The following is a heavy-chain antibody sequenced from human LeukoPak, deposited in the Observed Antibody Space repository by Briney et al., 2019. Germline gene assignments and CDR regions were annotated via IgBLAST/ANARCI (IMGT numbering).Heavy chain of an antibody. V-gene: IGHV3-9*03. CDR2: ISWNSGSI. CDR3: AKAISLTATAPLDY. CDR1: GFTFDDYA. J-gene: IGHJ4*02. D-gene: IGHD3-16*01. Sequence: PGRPLRLSCAASGFTFDDYAMHWVRQAPGKGLEWVSGISWNSGSIGYADSVKGRFTISRDNAKNSLYLQMNSLRAEDMALYYCAKAISLTATAPLDYWGQGTLVTVSS.